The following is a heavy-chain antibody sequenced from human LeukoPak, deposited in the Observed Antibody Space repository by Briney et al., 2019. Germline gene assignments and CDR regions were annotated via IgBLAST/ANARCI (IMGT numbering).Heavy chain of an antibody. CDR2: IRNKAYGGTS. CDR3: TREKRYFDWFQADY. V-gene: IGHV3-49*04. Sequence: PGGSLRLSCTASGFTFSDYAMSWVRQAPGKGLEWVGFIRNKAYGGTSEYAGSVKGRFTISRDDSKTIAYLQMNSLKTEDTAVYYCTREKRYFDWFQADYWGQGTLVTVSS. CDR1: GFTFSDYA. D-gene: IGHD3-9*01. J-gene: IGHJ4*02.